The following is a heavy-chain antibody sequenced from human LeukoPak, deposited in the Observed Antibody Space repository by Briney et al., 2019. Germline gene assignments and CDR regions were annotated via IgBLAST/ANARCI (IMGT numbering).Heavy chain of an antibody. CDR2: IYTSGST. CDR1: GGSISSYY. V-gene: IGHV4-4*07. D-gene: IGHD4-11*01. CDR3: ASESTATVTHDY. Sequence: SETLSLTCTVSGGSISSYYWSWIRQPAGKGLEWIGRIYTSGSTNYNPSLKSRVTISVDTSKNQFSLKLSSVTAADTAVYYCASESTATVTHDYWGQGTLVTVSS. J-gene: IGHJ4*02.